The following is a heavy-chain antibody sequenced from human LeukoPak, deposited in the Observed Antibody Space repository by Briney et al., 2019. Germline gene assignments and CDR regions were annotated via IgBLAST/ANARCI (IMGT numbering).Heavy chain of an antibody. CDR1: GGSFSGYY. CDR3: ARDRAYDSSGYYYDALDY. Sequence: PSETLSLTCAVYGGSFSGYYWSWIRQPPGKGLEWIGEINHSGSTNYNPSLKSRVTISVDTSKNQFSLKLSSVTAADTAVYYCARDRAYDSSGYYYDALDYWGQGTLVTVSS. D-gene: IGHD3-22*01. CDR2: INHSGST. V-gene: IGHV4-34*01. J-gene: IGHJ4*02.